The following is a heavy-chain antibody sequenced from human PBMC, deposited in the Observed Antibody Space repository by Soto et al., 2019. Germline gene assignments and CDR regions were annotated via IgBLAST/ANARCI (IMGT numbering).Heavy chain of an antibody. CDR2: ISYDGSNK. D-gene: IGHD6-13*01. CDR3: AKDLWKQLVLRAQSEFDY. J-gene: IGHJ4*02. V-gene: IGHV3-30*18. Sequence: GGSLRLSCAASGFTFSSYGMHWVRQAPGKGLEWVAVISYDGSNKYYADSVKGRFTISRDNSKNTLHLQMNSLRAEDTAVYYCAKDLWKQLVLRAQSEFDYWGQGTLVTVSS. CDR1: GFTFSSYG.